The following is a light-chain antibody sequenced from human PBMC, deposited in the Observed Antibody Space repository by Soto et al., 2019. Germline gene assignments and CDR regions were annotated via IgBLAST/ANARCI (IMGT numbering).Light chain of an antibody. CDR3: QQYGSSLGLT. V-gene: IGKV3-20*01. CDR1: QSVSSSY. Sequence: EIVLTQSPGTLSVSPGERATLSCRASQSVSSSYLAWYQQKPGQAPRLLIYGASGRATGIPDRFSGSGSGTDFTLTISRLEPEDFAVYYCQQYGSSLGLTFGGGTKVEIK. CDR2: GAS. J-gene: IGKJ4*01.